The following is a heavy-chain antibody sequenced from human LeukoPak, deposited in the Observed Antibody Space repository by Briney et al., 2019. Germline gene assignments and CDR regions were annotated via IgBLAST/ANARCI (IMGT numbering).Heavy chain of an antibody. V-gene: IGHV3-33*01. CDR2: IWYDGSNK. CDR1: GFTFSSYG. CDR3: AAAGVYCSSTSCYLVY. J-gene: IGHJ4*02. Sequence: PGGSLRLSCAASGFTFSSYGMHWVRQAPGKGLEWVAVIWYDGSNKYYADSVKGRFTISRDNSKSTLYLQMNSLRAEDTAVYYCAAAGVYCSSTSCYLVYWGQGTLVTVSS. D-gene: IGHD2-2*01.